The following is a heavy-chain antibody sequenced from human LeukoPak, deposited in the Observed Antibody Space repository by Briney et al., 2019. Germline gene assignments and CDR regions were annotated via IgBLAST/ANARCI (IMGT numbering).Heavy chain of an antibody. J-gene: IGHJ4*02. CDR1: GFTVSSNY. D-gene: IGHD2/OR15-2a*01. CDR3: ARGGSTFSFDY. CDR2: IYSAGST. Sequence: GGSLRLSCAASGFTVSSNYMSWVRQAPGKGLEWVSVIYSAGSTYYADSAKGRFTISRDNSKNTLYLQMNSVRVEDTAVYSCARGGSTFSFDYWGQGTLVTVSS. V-gene: IGHV3-53*01.